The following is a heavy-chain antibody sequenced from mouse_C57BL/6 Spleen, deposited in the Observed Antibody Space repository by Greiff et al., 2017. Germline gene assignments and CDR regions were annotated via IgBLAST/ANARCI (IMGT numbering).Heavy chain of an antibody. J-gene: IGHJ1*03. CDR3: TRTPSPLRGWYFDV. CDR1: GYTFTSYW. CDR2: IYPGNSDT. Sequence: EVQLQQSGTVLARPGASVKMSCKTSGYTFTSYWMHWVKQRPGQGLEWIGAIYPGNSDTSYNQKFKGKAKLTAVTSASSAYMELSSLTNEDSAVYYCTRTPSPLRGWYFDVWGTGTTVTVSS. D-gene: IGHD1-1*01. V-gene: IGHV1-5*01.